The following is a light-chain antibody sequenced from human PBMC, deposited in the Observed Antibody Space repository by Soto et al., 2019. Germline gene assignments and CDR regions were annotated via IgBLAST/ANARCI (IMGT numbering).Light chain of an antibody. Sequence: QSVLTQPPSASGTPGQRVTISCSGSRSNIGSNNVYWYQQLPGTAPKLLIYSNDKRPSGVPDRFSGSKSGTSASLAITGLQSEDGADYYCAAWDDSLNGVYVFGPGTKVTVL. CDR1: RSNIGSNN. V-gene: IGLV1-44*01. CDR3: AAWDDSLNGVYV. J-gene: IGLJ1*01. CDR2: SND.